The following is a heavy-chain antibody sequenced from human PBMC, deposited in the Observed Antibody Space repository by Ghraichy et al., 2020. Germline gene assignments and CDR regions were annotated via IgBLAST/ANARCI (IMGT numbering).Heavy chain of an antibody. Sequence: GGSLRLSCVASGFAFKNAWMNWVRQAPGKGLEWVGRIKSKADSGTTEYAAPVNGRFTISRDDSNDTLYLEMSSLKSEDTALYYCCAQGRRIFGVVSWFDPWVQGTVVTVS. J-gene: IGHJ5*02. D-gene: IGHD3-3*01. CDR2: IKSKADSGTT. CDR3: CAQGRRIFGVVSWFDP. CDR1: GFAFKNAW. V-gene: IGHV3-15*01.